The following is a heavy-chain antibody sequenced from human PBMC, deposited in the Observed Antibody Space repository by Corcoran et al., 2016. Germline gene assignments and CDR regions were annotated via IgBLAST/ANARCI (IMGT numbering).Heavy chain of an antibody. Sequence: EVQLVESGGGVVQPGGSLRLSCAASGFTFDDYAMHWVRQAPGKGLEWVSGISWSGDSTGYADSVKGRFTISRDNAKNSLYLQMNRLRAEDTALYYCAREGRYSGYGFDYWGQGVLVTASS. D-gene: IGHD5-18*01. CDR2: ISWSGDST. CDR1: GFTFDDYA. CDR3: AREGRYSGYGFDY. V-gene: IGHV3-20*04. J-gene: IGHJ4*02.